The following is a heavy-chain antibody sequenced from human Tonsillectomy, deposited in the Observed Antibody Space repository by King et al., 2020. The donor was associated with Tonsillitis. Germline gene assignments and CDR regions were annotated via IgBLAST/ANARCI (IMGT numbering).Heavy chain of an antibody. Sequence: VQLQESGPGLVKPSQTLSLTCTVSGASISSGSYYWSWIRQPAGKGLEWIGRIYTSGSTNYNPSLKSRVTISVDTSKNQFSLKLSSVTAADTAVYYCARDKKDVYPAWYFDLWGRGTLVTVSS. CDR2: IYTSGST. D-gene: IGHD5/OR15-5a*01. V-gene: IGHV4-61*02. J-gene: IGHJ2*01. CDR1: GASISSGSYY. CDR3: ARDKKDVYPAWYFDL.